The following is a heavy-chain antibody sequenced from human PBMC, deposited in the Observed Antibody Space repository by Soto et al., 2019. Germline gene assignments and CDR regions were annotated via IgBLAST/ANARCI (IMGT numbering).Heavy chain of an antibody. D-gene: IGHD2-8*01. J-gene: IGHJ6*03. Sequence: PSETLSLTCTVSGGSISSYYGSWIRQPPGKGLEWIGYIYYSGSTNYNPSLKSRVTISVDTSKNQFSLKLSSVTAADTAVYYCARHTGYCTNGVCSYYYYYYMDVRGKGTTVTVSS. V-gene: IGHV4-59*08. CDR3: ARHTGYCTNGVCSYYYYYYMDV. CDR2: IYYSGST. CDR1: GGSISSYY.